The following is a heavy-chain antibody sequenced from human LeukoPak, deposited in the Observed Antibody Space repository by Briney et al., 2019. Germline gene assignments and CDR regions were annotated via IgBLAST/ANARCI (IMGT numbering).Heavy chain of an antibody. CDR1: GYSISSGYY. J-gene: IGHJ6*03. Sequence: RSDTLSLTCTVSGYSISSGYYWGLIRQPPGKGLEWIWSIYHSGSTYYNPSLKSRVTISVDTSKNQFSLKLSSVTAADKAVYYCARWGQANYSSYYMDVWGKGTTVTVSS. CDR2: IYHSGST. CDR3: ARWGQANYSSYYMDV. V-gene: IGHV4-38-2*02. D-gene: IGHD3-16*01.